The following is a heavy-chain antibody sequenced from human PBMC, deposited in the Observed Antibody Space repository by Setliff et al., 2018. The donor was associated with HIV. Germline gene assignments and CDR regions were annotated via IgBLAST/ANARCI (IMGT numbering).Heavy chain of an antibody. J-gene: IGHJ4*02. CDR1: GFTFSFHA. D-gene: IGHD1-1*01. V-gene: IGHV3-23*01. CDR2: ISGSGDST. Sequence: GGSLRLSCAASGFTFSFHAMTWVRQAPGKGLEWVSGISGSGDSTYYAESGKGRFTISRDNAKNSLYLQMNSLRVEDTAVYYCARWRWEQSEFDNWGQGNQVTVSS. CDR3: ARWRWEQSEFDN.